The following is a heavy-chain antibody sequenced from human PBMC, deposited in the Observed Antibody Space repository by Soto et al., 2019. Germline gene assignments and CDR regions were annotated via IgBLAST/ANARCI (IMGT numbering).Heavy chain of an antibody. V-gene: IGHV1-69*06. D-gene: IGHD3-10*01. CDR2: TVPVFDTS. CDR3: ARGVSNSGAYYTGPSAYDL. CDR1: GGTFNGYG. Sequence: QVQLVQSGAVVKKPGSSVEVSCKASGGTFNGYGISWVRQAPGQGLEWMGGTVPVFDTSKYAPRFQGRVTITADKSTSTAYMELSNVTSEDTAIYFCARGVSNSGAYYTGPSAYDLWGQGTLVIVSS. J-gene: IGHJ3*01.